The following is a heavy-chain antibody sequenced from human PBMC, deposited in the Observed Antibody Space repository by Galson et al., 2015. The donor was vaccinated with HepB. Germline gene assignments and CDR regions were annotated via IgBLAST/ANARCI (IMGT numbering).Heavy chain of an antibody. J-gene: IGHJ4*02. CDR3: ARVGTTYYYFDY. CDR1: GYTFTTYT. CDR2: INTYIGTT. V-gene: IGHV1-18*01. D-gene: IGHD1-1*01. Sequence: SVKVSCKASGYTFTTYTINWVRQAPGQGLEWMGWINTYIGTTKYAQNLQDRVTMTTDTFTKTAYMELTSLRSDDTTMYYCARVGTTYYYFDYWGQGTLVTVSS.